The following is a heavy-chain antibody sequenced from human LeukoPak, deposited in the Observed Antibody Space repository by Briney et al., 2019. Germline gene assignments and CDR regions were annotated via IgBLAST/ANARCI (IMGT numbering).Heavy chain of an antibody. CDR3: ARSSSSSWTYFDY. V-gene: IGHV3-33*01. Sequence: PGRSLRLSCTASGFNFGIYGMHWVRQAPGKGLEWVAVMWDDGTNEYYVESVKGRFTISRDNGKRTLYLQMNSLRAEDTAVYYCARSSSSSWTYFDYWGQGTLVTVSS. CDR1: GFNFGIYG. D-gene: IGHD6-13*01. J-gene: IGHJ4*02. CDR2: MWDDGTNE.